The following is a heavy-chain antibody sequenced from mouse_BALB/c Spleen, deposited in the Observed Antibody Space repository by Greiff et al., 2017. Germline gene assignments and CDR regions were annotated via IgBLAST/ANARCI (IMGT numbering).Heavy chain of an antibody. CDR2: INPYNGDT. CDR3: DKLDYGSNWYCDY. Sequence: EVKLQESGPDLVKPGASVKISCKASGYSFTSYFMHWVMQSPGKSLEWIGRINPYNGDTCYNQKFKGQATLTVDKSSSTSYMELRSLASEDSAVYYCDKLDYGSNWYCDYWGQGTTLTVAS. D-gene: IGHD1-1*01. CDR1: GYSFTSYF. V-gene: IGHV1-20*02. J-gene: IGHJ2*01.